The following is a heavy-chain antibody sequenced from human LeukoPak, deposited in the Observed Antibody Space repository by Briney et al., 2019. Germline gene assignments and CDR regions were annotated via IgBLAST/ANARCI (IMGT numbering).Heavy chain of an antibody. CDR3: ARDQAYYDSSGQFDY. D-gene: IGHD3-22*01. CDR1: GGSISSYY. Sequence: PSETLSLTCTFSGGSISSYYWSWIRQPAGKGLEWIGRIYTSGSTNYNPSLKSRVTMSVDTSKNQFSLKLSSVTAADTAVYYCARDQAYYDSSGQFDYWGQGTLVTASS. V-gene: IGHV4-4*07. CDR2: IYTSGST. J-gene: IGHJ4*02.